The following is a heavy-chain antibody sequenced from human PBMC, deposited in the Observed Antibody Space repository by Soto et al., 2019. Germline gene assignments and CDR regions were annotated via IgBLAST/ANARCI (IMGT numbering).Heavy chain of an antibody. CDR3: ARETASRHWVDS. Sequence: QVQLQESGPGLVKPSDTLSLTCTVSGASVSTGSYYWSWIRQPPGKGLEWIGYIYYSGTTSYNPSIKSRVTISVDTSKNQFSLRLSSVTAADSAVYYCARETASRHWVDSWGQGTLVTVSS. D-gene: IGHD2-21*01. CDR1: GASVSTGSYY. J-gene: IGHJ5*01. CDR2: IYYSGTT. V-gene: IGHV4-61*01.